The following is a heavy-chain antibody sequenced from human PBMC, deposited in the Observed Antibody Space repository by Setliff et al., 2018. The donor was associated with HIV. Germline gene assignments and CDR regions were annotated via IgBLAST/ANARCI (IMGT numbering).Heavy chain of an antibody. CDR1: GGSISSGSYY. J-gene: IGHJ4*02. V-gene: IGHV4-39*01. CDR2: IYYSGST. CDR3: ASLPPLYDSSGYYFDY. D-gene: IGHD3-22*01. Sequence: PSETLSLTCTVSGGSISSGSYYWGWIRQPPGKGLEWIGSIYYSGSTYYNPSLQSRVTISVDTSKNLFSLRLSSVTASDTAVYYCASLPPLYDSSGYYFDYWGQGTLVTVSS.